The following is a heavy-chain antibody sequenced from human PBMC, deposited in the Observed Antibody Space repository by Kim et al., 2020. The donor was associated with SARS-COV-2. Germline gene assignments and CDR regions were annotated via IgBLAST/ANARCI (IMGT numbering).Heavy chain of an antibody. CDR1: GFTISSNY. CDR3: ARSSYSYGMDV. J-gene: IGHJ6*02. CDR2: IYSGDST. Sequence: GGSLRLSCAASGFTISSNYMTWVRQAPGKGLEWVSVIYSGDSTYYADSVKGRFTISRDNSKNTLYLQMNSLRAEDTAVYYCARSSYSYGMDVWGQGTTVTVSS. D-gene: IGHD2-15*01. V-gene: IGHV3-53*01.